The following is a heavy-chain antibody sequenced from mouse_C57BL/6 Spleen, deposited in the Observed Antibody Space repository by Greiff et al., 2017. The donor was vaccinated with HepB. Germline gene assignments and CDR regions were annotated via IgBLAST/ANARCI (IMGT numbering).Heavy chain of an antibody. CDR1: GYTFTDYN. J-gene: IGHJ4*01. CDR2: INPNNGGT. CDR3: ARSDDYDGYYYAMDY. V-gene: IGHV1-18*01. D-gene: IGHD2-4*01. Sequence: EVKLQESGPELVKPGASVKIPCKASGYTFTDYNMDWVKQSHGKSLEWIGDINPNNGGTIYNQKFKGKATLTVDKSSSTAYMELRSLTSEDTAVYYCARSDDYDGYYYAMDYWGQGTSVTVSS.